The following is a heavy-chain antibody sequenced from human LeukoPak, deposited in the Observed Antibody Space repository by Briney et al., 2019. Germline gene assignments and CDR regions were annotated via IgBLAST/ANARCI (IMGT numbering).Heavy chain of an antibody. V-gene: IGHV3-73*01. Sequence: GGSLRLSCAASGFTFSGSAMHWVRQASGKGLEWVGRIRSKANSYATAYAASVKGRFTISRDDSKNTAYLQMNSLKTEDTAVYYCTRLRIFGDSDWGQGTLVTVSS. CDR1: GFTFSGSA. J-gene: IGHJ4*02. CDR3: TRLRIFGDSD. CDR2: IRSKANSYAT. D-gene: IGHD3-3*01.